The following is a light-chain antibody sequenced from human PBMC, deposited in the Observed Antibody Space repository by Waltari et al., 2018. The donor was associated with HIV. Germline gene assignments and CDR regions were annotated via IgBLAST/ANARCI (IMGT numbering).Light chain of an antibody. CDR2: WAS. CDR1: QSILYTSNNQNY. J-gene: IGKJ1*01. V-gene: IGKV4-1*01. CDR3: QQYYITPWT. Sequence: DIVMAQSPDSLAVSLGERATINCKSSQSILYTSNNQNYLAWYQQKPGQPPKLLIYWASSRESGVPDRFSGSGSVTEFTLTITSLQAEDVAVYYCQQYYITPWTFGQGTKVEIK.